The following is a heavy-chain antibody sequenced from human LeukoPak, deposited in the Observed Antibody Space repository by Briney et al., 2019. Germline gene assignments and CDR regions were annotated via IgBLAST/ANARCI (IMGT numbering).Heavy chain of an antibody. CDR2: ISGSGGST. J-gene: IGHJ4*02. Sequence: GGSLRLSCAASGFTLSSYTMSWVRQAPGKGLEWVSAISGSGGSTYYADSVKGRFTISRDNSKNTLYLQMNSLRAEDTAVYYCAKSGDYGDYAVDYWGQGTLVTVSS. CDR1: GFTLSSYT. CDR3: AKSGDYGDYAVDY. V-gene: IGHV3-23*01. D-gene: IGHD4-17*01.